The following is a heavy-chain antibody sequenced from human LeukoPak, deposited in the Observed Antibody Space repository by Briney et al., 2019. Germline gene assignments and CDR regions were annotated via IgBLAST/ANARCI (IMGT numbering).Heavy chain of an antibody. Sequence: SETLSLTCTVSGGSISSYYWSWIRQPPGKGLEWIGYIYYSGSTNYNPSLKSRVTISVDTSKNQFSLKLSSVTAADTAVYYCARAPGWELPPRGDYLDYWGQGILVTVSS. CDR1: GGSISSYY. CDR2: IYYSGST. CDR3: ARAPGWELPPRGDYLDY. V-gene: IGHV4-59*01. J-gene: IGHJ4*02. D-gene: IGHD1-26*01.